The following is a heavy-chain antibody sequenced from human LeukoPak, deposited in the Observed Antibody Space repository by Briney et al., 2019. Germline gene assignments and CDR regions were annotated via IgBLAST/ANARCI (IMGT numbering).Heavy chain of an antibody. CDR2: ISAYNGNT. V-gene: IGHV1-18*01. Sequence: ASVKVSCKASGYTFTSYGISWVRQAPGQGLEWMGWISAYNGNTNYAQKLQGRVTMTTDTSTSTAYMELRSLRSDDTAVYYCARGVDIVVVPAAIGYYHYGMDVWGQGTTVTVSS. CDR3: ARGVDIVVVPAAIGYYHYGMDV. J-gene: IGHJ6*02. D-gene: IGHD2-2*03. CDR1: GYTFTSYG.